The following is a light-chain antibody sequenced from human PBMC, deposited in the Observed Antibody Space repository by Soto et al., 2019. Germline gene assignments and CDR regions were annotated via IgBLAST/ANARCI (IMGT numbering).Light chain of an antibody. CDR1: QDITNY. CDR3: QQYGNLPLT. Sequence: DIQLTQSPSSLSASVGDRVTITCQASQDITNYLNWYQQKPGKAPKLLIYAASNLDTGVPSRFSGSGSGTDFTFTISSLQPEDIATYYCQQYGNLPLTFGGGTKIEIK. J-gene: IGKJ4*01. CDR2: AAS. V-gene: IGKV1-33*01.